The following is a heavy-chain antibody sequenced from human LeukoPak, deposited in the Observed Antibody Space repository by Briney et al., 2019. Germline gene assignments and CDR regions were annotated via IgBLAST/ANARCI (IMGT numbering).Heavy chain of an antibody. D-gene: IGHD3-3*01. V-gene: IGHV4-59*08. CDR2: IYYSGST. CDR3: ASFYDFWSGYLN. J-gene: IGHJ4*02. Sequence: SETLSLTCAVPGGSISSYYWNWIRQPPGKGLEWIGYIYYSGSTNYIPSLKSRVNISVDKSNNQFPLKLSSVTAADTAVYYCASFYDFWSGYLNWGQGTLVTVSS. CDR1: GGSISSYY.